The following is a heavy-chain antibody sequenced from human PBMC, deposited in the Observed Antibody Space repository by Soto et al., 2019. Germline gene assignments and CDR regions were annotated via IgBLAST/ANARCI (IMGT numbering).Heavy chain of an antibody. CDR1: GYTFTSYG. CDR3: ARGEDIVVVVAATPTAFDY. J-gene: IGHJ4*02. V-gene: IGHV1-18*01. Sequence: QVQLVQSGAEVKKPGASVKVSCKASGYTFTSYGISWVRQAPGQGLEWMGWISTYNGNTNYAQKLQGRVTMTTDTSTSTAYMELRSLRSDDTAVYDCARGEDIVVVVAATPTAFDYWSQGTLVTVSS. CDR2: ISTYNGNT. D-gene: IGHD2-15*01.